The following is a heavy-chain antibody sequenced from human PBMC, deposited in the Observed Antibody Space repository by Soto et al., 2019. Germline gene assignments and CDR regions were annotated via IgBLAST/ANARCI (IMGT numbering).Heavy chain of an antibody. V-gene: IGHV3-9*01. Sequence: GGSLRLSCAASGFTFDDYAMHWVRQAPGKGLEWVSGFSWNSGSIGYADSVKGRFTISRDNVKNSLYLQMNSLRAEDTALYYCAKGTWIQLWLPLSYWGQGTLVTVSS. D-gene: IGHD5-18*01. CDR1: GFTFDDYA. CDR2: FSWNSGSI. CDR3: AKGTWIQLWLPLSY. J-gene: IGHJ4*02.